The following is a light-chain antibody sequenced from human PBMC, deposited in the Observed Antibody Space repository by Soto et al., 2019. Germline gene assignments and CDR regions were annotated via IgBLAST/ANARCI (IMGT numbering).Light chain of an antibody. Sequence: DIQMTQSPSTLSAYVGDRVTITCRASQSISSWLSCYQQKPWKAPKLLIYDASSLESGVPSRFSGSRSGTEFTLTISSMKPHDFATYYSQQHNRYCTFGQGTKVQIK. CDR1: QSISSW. CDR3: QQHNRYCT. V-gene: IGKV1-5*01. CDR2: DAS. J-gene: IGKJ1*01.